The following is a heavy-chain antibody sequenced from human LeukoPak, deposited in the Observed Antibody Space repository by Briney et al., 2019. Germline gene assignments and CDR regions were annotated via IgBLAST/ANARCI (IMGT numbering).Heavy chain of an antibody. CDR3: ARDLANYDSSGYSS. D-gene: IGHD3-22*01. CDR2: IYSGGGT. V-gene: IGHV3-53*01. J-gene: IGHJ1*01. Sequence: PGGSLRLSCAASGFTVSSNYMSWVRQAPGKGLEWVSVIYSGGGTYYADSVKGRFTISRDNSKNTLYLQMNSLRAEDTAVYYCARDLANYDSSGYSSWGQGTLVTVSS. CDR1: GFTVSSNY.